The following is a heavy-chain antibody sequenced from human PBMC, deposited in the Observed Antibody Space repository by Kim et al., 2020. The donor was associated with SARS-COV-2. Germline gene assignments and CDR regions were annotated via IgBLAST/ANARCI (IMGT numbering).Heavy chain of an antibody. J-gene: IGHJ5*02. D-gene: IGHD3-22*01. CDR2: IYYSGGT. V-gene: IGHV4-59*13. CDR3: ARGDSSGPYYWFDP. Sequence: SETLSLTCTVSGGSISSYYWSWIRQPPGKGLEWIGYIYYSGGTNYNPSLKSRVTISVDTSKNQFSLKLSSVTAADTAVYYWARGDSSGPYYWFDPWGQGTLVTVSS. CDR1: GGSISSYY.